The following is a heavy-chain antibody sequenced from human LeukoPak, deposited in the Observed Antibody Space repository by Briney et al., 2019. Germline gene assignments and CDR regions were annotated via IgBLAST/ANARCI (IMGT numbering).Heavy chain of an antibody. J-gene: IGHJ5*02. V-gene: IGHV1-18*01. CDR3: ARDPTIFGVAGTNWFDP. CDR2: ISGYNGNT. D-gene: IGHD3-3*01. Sequence: ASVKVSCKASGYTFTSYGISWVRQAPGQGLEWMGWISGYNGNTNYAQKFRGRVTMTTDTSTSTAYMKLRSLRSDDTAVYYCARDPTIFGVAGTNWFDPWGQGTLVTVSS. CDR1: GYTFTSYG.